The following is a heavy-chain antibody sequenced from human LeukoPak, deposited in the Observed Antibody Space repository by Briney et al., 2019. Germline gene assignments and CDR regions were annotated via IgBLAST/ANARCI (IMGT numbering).Heavy chain of an antibody. Sequence: SETLSLTCTVSGYSISSGYYWGWIRQPPGKGLEWIGSIYHSGSTYYNPSLKSRVTISVDTSKNQFSLKLSSVTAADTAVYYCARAPGGIAAAGSGWFDPWGQGTLVTVSS. V-gene: IGHV4-38-2*02. CDR2: IYHSGST. CDR3: ARAPGGIAAAGSGWFDP. D-gene: IGHD6-13*01. CDR1: GYSISSGYY. J-gene: IGHJ5*02.